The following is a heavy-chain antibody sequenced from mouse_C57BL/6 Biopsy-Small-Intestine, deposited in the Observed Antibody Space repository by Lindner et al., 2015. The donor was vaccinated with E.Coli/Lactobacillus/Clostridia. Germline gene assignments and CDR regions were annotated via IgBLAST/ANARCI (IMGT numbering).Heavy chain of an antibody. CDR2: INPYNGDT. J-gene: IGHJ4*01. CDR1: GYPFTGYF. V-gene: IGHV1-20*01. CDR3: ARHDYYYYAMDY. Sequence: VQLQESGPELVKPGASVKMSCKASGYPFTGYFMNWVKQSHGKSLEWIGRINPYNGDTFYNQKFKGKATLTVDKSSTTAHMELRSLTSEDSALYYCARHDYYYYAMDYWGQGTSVTVSS. D-gene: IGHD2-4*01.